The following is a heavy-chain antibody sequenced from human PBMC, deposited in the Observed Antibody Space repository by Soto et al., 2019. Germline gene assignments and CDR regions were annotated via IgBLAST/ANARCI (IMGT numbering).Heavy chain of an antibody. CDR3: ARHETAMVMSMDV. D-gene: IGHD5-18*01. J-gene: IGHJ6*02. CDR1: GYSFTSYW. Sequence: GESLKISCKGSGYSFTSYWISWVRQMPGKGLEWMGRIDPSDSYTNYSPSFQGHVTISADKSISTAYLQWSSLKASDTAMYYCARHETAMVMSMDVWGQGTKVTVSS. V-gene: IGHV5-10-1*01. CDR2: IDPSDSYT.